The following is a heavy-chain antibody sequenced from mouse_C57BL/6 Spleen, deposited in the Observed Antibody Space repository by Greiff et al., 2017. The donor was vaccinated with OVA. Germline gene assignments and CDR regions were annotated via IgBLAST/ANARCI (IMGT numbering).Heavy chain of an antibody. Sequence: QVQLKESGAELARPGASVKMSCKASGYTFTSYTMHWVKQRPGQGLEWIGYINPSSGYTKYNQKFKDKATLTADKSSSTAYMQLSSLTSEDSAVYYCARGDAITDWGQGTTLTVSS. D-gene: IGHD1-2*01. CDR2: INPSSGYT. CDR3: ARGDAITD. J-gene: IGHJ2*01. V-gene: IGHV1-4*01. CDR1: GYTFTSYT.